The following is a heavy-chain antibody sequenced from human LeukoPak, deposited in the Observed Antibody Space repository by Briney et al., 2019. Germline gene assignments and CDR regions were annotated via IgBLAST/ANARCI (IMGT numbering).Heavy chain of an antibody. CDR2: IYYSGSS. Sequence: AETLSLTCTVSGVSISSGSYYWSWLRQPAGKGLEWIGYIYYSGSSYYHPSLRSRVTISVDTSKNHFSLKLNSMTAADTAVYYCARERWSNWFDPWGQGTLVTVSS. J-gene: IGHJ5*02. CDR1: GVSISSGSYY. CDR3: ARERWSNWFDP. V-gene: IGHV4-61*10. D-gene: IGHD2-15*01.